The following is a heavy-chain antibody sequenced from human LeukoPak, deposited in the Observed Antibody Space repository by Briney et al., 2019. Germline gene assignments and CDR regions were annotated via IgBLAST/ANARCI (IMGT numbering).Heavy chain of an antibody. CDR3: AKDYSQLGDAFDI. J-gene: IGHJ3*02. CDR1: GFTFSIYA. V-gene: IGHV3-23*01. CDR2: ISGSGGST. D-gene: IGHD6-6*01. Sequence: GGSLRLSCAASGFTFSIYAMSWVRQAPGKGLEWVSAISGSGGSTYDADSVKGRFTISRDNSKNTLYLQMNSLRAEDTAVYYCAKDYSQLGDAFDIWGQGTMVSVSS.